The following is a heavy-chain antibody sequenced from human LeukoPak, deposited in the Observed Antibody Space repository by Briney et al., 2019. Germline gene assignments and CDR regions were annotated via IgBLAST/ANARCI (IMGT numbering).Heavy chain of an antibody. CDR3: AKGRGSSGLWDAYDI. J-gene: IGHJ3*02. D-gene: IGHD6-13*01. CDR2: ISWNSGSI. V-gene: IGHV3-9*01. CDR1: GFTFDDYA. Sequence: PGGSLRLSCAASGFTFDDYAMHWVRQAPGKGLEWVSGISWNSGSIGYADSVKGRFTISRDNAKNSLYLQMNSLRAEDTALYYCAKGRGSSGLWDAYDIWGQGTMVTVSS.